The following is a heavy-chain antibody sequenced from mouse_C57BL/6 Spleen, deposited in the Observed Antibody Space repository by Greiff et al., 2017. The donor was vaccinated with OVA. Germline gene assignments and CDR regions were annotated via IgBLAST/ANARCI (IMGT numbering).Heavy chain of an antibody. J-gene: IGHJ3*01. D-gene: IGHD2-3*01. CDR2: IDPETGGT. CDR3: TRFGGYYVPY. Sequence: QVQLQQSGAELVRPGASVTLSCKASGYTFTDYEMHWVKQTPVHGLEWIGAIDPETGGTAYNQKFKGKAILTADKSSSTAYMELRSLTSEDSAVYYCTRFGGYYVPYWGQGTLVTVSA. V-gene: IGHV1-15*01. CDR1: GYTFTDYE.